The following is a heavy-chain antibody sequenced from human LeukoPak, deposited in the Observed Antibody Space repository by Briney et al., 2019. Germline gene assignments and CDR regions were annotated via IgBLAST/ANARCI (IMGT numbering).Heavy chain of an antibody. V-gene: IGHV3-7*01. CDR2: IKQDGSEK. CDR1: GFTFSSYW. CDR3: ARERHHYGSGRYSMINSYYYYYGMDV. D-gene: IGHD3-10*01. Sequence: PGGSLRLSCAASGFTFSSYWMSWVRQAPGKGLEWVANIKQDGSEKYYMDSVKGRFTISRDDAKSSVDLQMKSLRVEDTAIYFCARERHHYGSGRYSMINSYYYYYGMDVWGQGTTVTVSS. J-gene: IGHJ6*02.